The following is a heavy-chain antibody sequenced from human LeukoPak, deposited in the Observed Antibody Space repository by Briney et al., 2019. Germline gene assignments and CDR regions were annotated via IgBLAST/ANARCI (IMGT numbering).Heavy chain of an antibody. Sequence: GGSLRLSCAASGFTFSRYSMHWVRQAPGKGLEYVSAISSNGGSTYYANSVKGRFTISRDNSKNTLYLQMGSLRAEATAVYYCARVRDIVVVPAPPYFDYWGQGTLVTVSS. D-gene: IGHD2-2*01. V-gene: IGHV3-64*01. CDR2: ISSNGGST. CDR1: GFTFSRYS. J-gene: IGHJ4*02. CDR3: ARVRDIVVVPAPPYFDY.